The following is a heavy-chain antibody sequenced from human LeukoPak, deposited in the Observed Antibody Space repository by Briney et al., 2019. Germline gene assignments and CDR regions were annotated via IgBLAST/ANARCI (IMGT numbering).Heavy chain of an antibody. J-gene: IGHJ6*03. CDR2: ISHDGGNT. V-gene: IGHV3-30*03. Sequence: GGSLRLSCAASGFTFNIYGILWVRQAPGKGLEWVAVISHDGGNTFYADSVKGRFTVSRDSSTSTVYLEMSSLKVEDTAVYFCARDATMVPLYYYYYMDVWGKGTTVTVSS. CDR1: GFTFNIYG. D-gene: IGHD3-10*01. CDR3: ARDATMVPLYYYYYMDV.